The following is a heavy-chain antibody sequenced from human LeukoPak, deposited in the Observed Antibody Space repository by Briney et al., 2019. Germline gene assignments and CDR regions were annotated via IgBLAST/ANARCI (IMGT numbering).Heavy chain of an antibody. CDR3: ARVPVVPAAMTDYYYYYGMDV. J-gene: IGHJ6*02. CDR2: IYYSGST. CDR1: GGSLSSYY. Sequence: SETLSLTCTVSGGSLSSYYWSWIRQPPGKGLEWIGYIYYSGSTNYNPSLKSRVTISVDTSKNQFSLKLSSVTAADTAVYYCARVPVVPAAMTDYYYYYGMDVWGQGTTVTVSS. V-gene: IGHV4-59*01. D-gene: IGHD2-2*01.